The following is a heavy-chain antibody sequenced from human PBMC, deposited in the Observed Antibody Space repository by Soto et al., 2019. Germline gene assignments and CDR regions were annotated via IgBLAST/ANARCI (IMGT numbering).Heavy chain of an antibody. Sequence: SETLSLTCTVPGGSFKSGSYSWSRIRQPPGKGLEWIGYVYHTGRTSYNPSLKSRVSISMDTSKNQFSLNLDSVTAADTAVYFCARDFAYFDYWGQGTLVTVSS. CDR2: VYHTGRT. D-gene: IGHD3-3*01. J-gene: IGHJ4*02. V-gene: IGHV4-61*01. CDR3: ARDFAYFDY. CDR1: GGSFKSGSYS.